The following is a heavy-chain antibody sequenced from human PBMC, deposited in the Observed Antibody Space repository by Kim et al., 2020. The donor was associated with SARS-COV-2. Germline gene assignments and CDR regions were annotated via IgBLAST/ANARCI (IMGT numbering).Heavy chain of an antibody. D-gene: IGHD3-9*01. J-gene: IGHJ6*03. CDR1: GYTLTDLS. V-gene: IGHV1-24*01. CDR2: FDPEDGER. CDR3: AVSRGYFDILTGYPHYNYMAV. Sequence: ASVKVSCKVSGYTLTDLSMHWVRQAPGKGLEWMGGFDPEDGERLYAQKFQGRVTMTEDTSTDTAYMELSSLTSDDTAVYYCAVSRGYFDILTGYPHYNYMAVWGQGTTVTVSS.